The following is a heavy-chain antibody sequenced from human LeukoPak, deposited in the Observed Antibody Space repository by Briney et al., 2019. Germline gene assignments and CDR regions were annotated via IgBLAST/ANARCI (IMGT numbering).Heavy chain of an antibody. D-gene: IGHD2-2*01. J-gene: IGHJ4*02. Sequence: PGGSLRLSCAASGLIFSNYAMHWVRQAPGLGLEWVAVVWSDGSDKYYADSVKGRFTISRDNSKNTLYLQMSSLRAEDTAVYYCASWGSNTSRAPFRWGQGTLVTVSS. CDR2: VWSDGSDK. V-gene: IGHV3-33*01. CDR3: ASWGSNTSRAPFR. CDR1: GLIFSNYA.